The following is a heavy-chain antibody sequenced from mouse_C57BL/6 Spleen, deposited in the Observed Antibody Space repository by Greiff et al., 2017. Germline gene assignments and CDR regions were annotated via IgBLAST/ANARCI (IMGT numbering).Heavy chain of an antibody. D-gene: IGHD1-1*01. J-gene: IGHJ1*03. V-gene: IGHV5-15*01. Sequence: DVMLVESGGGLVQPGGSLKLSCAASGFTFSDYGMAWVRQAPRKGPEWVAFISNLAYSIYYADTVTGRFTISRENAKNTLYLEMSSLRSEDTAMYYCARHYYGSSPYWYFDVWGTGTTVTVSS. CDR3: ARHYYGSSPYWYFDV. CDR1: GFTFSDYG. CDR2: ISNLAYSI.